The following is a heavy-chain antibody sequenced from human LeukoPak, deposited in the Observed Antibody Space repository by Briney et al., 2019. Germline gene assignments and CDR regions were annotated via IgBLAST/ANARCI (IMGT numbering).Heavy chain of an antibody. CDR3: ARGRYLTTSGGAAAGFLDY. D-gene: IGHD6-13*01. CDR2: INHSGST. V-gene: IGHV4-34*01. CDR1: GGSFRGYY. J-gene: IGHJ4*02. Sequence: SETLSLTCAVYGGSFRGYYWNWIRQSPGKGLEWIGEINHSGSTHYNPSLKSRVTISVDTSQKQFSLRLTSVTAADTAVYYCARGRYLTTSGGAAAGFLDYWGQGSLVTVST.